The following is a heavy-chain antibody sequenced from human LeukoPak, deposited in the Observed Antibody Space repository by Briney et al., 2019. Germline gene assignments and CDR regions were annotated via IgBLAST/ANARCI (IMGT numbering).Heavy chain of an antibody. CDR2: INPSGGST. J-gene: IGHJ5*02. D-gene: IGHD3-9*01. Sequence: ASVKVSCKASGYTFTSYYMHWVRQAPGQGLEWMGIINPSGGSTSYAQKFQGRVTMTRDTSTSTAYMELSSLRSEDTAVYYCARVLSYYDILTGSIYYNWFDPWGQGTLVTVSS. V-gene: IGHV1-46*01. CDR1: GYTFTSYY. CDR3: ARVLSYYDILTGSIYYNWFDP.